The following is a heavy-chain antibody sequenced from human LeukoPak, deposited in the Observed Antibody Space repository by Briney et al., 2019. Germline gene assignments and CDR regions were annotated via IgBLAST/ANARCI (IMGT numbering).Heavy chain of an antibody. V-gene: IGHV4-30-4*08. CDR2: VYFGDVT. CDR3: ATYDYGEEDAFDI. D-gene: IGHD4-17*01. CDR1: GGSISGSDFY. Sequence: PSETLSLTCTVSGGSISGSDFYRPWIRQPPGKALEWVGYVYFGDVTDYTPSLKSRASISLDASKNQFSLRLTSVTAADTAVYYCATYDYGEEDAFDIWGQGTMVTVSS. J-gene: IGHJ3*02.